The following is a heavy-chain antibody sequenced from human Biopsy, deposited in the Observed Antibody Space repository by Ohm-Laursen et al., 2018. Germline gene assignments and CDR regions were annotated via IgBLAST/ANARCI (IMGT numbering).Heavy chain of an antibody. Sequence: SVKVSCKASGYTFSSYGISWVRQAPGQGLEWMGWINTENGNTIYAQNLQGRVTMTADTSTSTAYMEVTSLRSDDTAVYYCARAKLEPVYYYYGMDVWGQGTTVTVSS. CDR3: ARAKLEPVYYYYGMDV. J-gene: IGHJ6*02. D-gene: IGHD1-1*01. V-gene: IGHV1-18*01. CDR1: GYTFSSYG. CDR2: INTENGNT.